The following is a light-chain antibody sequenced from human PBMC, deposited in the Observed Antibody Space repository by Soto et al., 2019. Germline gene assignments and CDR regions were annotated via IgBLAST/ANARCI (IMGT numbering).Light chain of an antibody. CDR2: GAS. CDR3: QQYKNYPWT. CDR1: QDVGRY. Sequence: AIRMTQSPSSLSASAGDRVAIACRASQDVGRYLAWYQQQPGQAPKLLIYGASTLQSGVPSRFSGGGSGTDFTLTISCLQSEDFATYYCQQYKNYPWTFGQGTKVEIK. V-gene: IGKV1-8*01. J-gene: IGKJ1*01.